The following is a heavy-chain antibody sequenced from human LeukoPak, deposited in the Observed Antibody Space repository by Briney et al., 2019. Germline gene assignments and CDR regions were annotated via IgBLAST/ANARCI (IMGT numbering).Heavy chain of an antibody. Sequence: SETLSLTCTVSGGSISSYYWSWIRQPPGKGLEWIGEINHSGTTNYNPSLKSRVTMSVDTSKNQFSLKLSSVTAADTAVYYCARGAAATYWGQGTLVTVSS. CDR1: GGSISSYY. V-gene: IGHV4-34*01. CDR2: INHSGTT. D-gene: IGHD6-13*01. CDR3: ARGAAATY. J-gene: IGHJ4*02.